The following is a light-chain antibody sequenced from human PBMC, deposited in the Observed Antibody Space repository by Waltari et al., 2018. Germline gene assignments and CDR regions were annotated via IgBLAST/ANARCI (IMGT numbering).Light chain of an antibody. V-gene: IGKV1-33*01. CDR3: QQYDIQPPYT. Sequence: DIQVTQSPSSLSASVGDRVTITCQASRDINNFLNWYQQKPGKAPKLLIYDASNLETGVPSRFSGSGSGTKFTFTISSLQPEDIGTYYCQQYDIQPPYTFGQGSKLQIK. CDR1: RDINNF. CDR2: DAS. J-gene: IGKJ2*01.